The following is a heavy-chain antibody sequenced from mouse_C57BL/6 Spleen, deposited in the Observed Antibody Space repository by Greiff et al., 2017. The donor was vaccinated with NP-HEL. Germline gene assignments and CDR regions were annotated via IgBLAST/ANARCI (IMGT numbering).Heavy chain of an antibody. Sequence: EVQLQQSEGGLVQPGSSMKLSCTASGFTFSDYYMAWVRQVPEKGLEWVANINYDGSSTYYLDSLKSRFIISRDNAKNILYLQMSSLKSEDTATYYCAREGVYYGSSFDYWGQGTTLTVSS. CDR3: AREGVYYGSSFDY. CDR2: INYDGSST. D-gene: IGHD1-1*01. CDR1: GFTFSDYY. J-gene: IGHJ2*01. V-gene: IGHV5-16*01.